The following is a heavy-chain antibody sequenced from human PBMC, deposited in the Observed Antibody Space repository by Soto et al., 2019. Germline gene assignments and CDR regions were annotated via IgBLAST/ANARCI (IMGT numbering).Heavy chain of an antibody. CDR3: ARDRGAVVGQFFDY. CDR2: ISSSGDTG. D-gene: IGHD6-19*01. J-gene: IGHJ4*02. Sequence: QVQLVESGGGLVKPRGSLRLSCAASGLAFSAYYMSWIRQAPGKGLEWISYISSSGDTGNYADSVKGRFTVSRDNAKNSLYLQMNSLRGEDTAVYYCARDRGAVVGQFFDYWGQGTLVTVSS. CDR1: GLAFSAYY. V-gene: IGHV3-11*01.